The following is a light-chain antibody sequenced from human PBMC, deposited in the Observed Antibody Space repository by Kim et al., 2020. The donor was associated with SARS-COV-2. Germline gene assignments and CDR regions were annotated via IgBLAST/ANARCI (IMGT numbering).Light chain of an antibody. V-gene: IGKV3-15*01. Sequence: AGERATLPCRASQRTGSNLAWYQQKPGQAPRLLIYDAYPRAPGIPARGSGSGSGTEFTLTISSLQSEDFAVYYCQRYTVRPLSFGGGTKVDIK. CDR2: DAY. CDR3: QRYTVRPLS. J-gene: IGKJ4*01. CDR1: QRTGSN.